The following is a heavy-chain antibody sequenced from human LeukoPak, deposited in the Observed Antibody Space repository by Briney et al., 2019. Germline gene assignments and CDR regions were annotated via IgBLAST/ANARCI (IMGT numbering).Heavy chain of an antibody. CDR3: ARGDYGDGGDWFDP. CDR1: GYTFTSYD. Sequence: ASVKVSCKASGYTFTSYDINWVRQATGQGLEWMGWMNPNSDNTGYAQKFQGRVTITRNTSISTAYMELSSLRSEDTAVYYCARGDYGDGGDWFDPWGQGTLVTVSS. V-gene: IGHV1-8*03. J-gene: IGHJ5*02. D-gene: IGHD4-17*01. CDR2: MNPNSDNT.